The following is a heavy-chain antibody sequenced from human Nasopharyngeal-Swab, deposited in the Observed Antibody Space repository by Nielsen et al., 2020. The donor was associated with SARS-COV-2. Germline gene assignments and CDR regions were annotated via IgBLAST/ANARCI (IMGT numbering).Heavy chain of an antibody. CDR3: ARTGITGRWFDP. V-gene: IGHV4-39*01. Sequence: WIRQPPGKGLEWIGSIYYSGSTYYNPSLKSRVTISVDTSKNQFSLKLSSVTAADTAVYYCARTGITGRWFDPWGQGTLVTVSS. CDR2: IYYSGST. J-gene: IGHJ5*02. D-gene: IGHD3-16*01.